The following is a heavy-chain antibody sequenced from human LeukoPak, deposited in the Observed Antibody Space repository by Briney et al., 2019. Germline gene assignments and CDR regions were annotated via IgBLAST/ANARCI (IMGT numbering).Heavy chain of an antibody. CDR2: IHPESGGA. Sequence: ASVMLSCKASGYTFTANYIHWVRQAPGQGLEWVGRIHPESGGANYAQKFRDRVTLTRDTSINTAYMELSGLRSDDAAVYYCARAYYDSSGYFGWGTDYYYYYMDVWGEGTTVTISS. CDR1: GYTFTANY. J-gene: IGHJ6*03. V-gene: IGHV1-2*06. CDR3: ARAYYDSSGYFGWGTDYYYYYMDV. D-gene: IGHD3-22*01.